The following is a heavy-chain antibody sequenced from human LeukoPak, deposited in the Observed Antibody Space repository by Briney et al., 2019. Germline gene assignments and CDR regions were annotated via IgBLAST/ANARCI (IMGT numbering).Heavy chain of an antibody. CDR1: GFTLSNYW. CDR2: INRDGSTT. CDR3: ARDKKSGESSEIDY. J-gene: IGHJ4*02. Sequence: GGSVRLSCAASGFTLSNYWVQWVRQAPGKGLVWVSHINRDGSTTKYADSVKGRFTVSRDNAKNTLNLQMNSLRAEDTAVYYCARDKKSGESSEIDYWGQGTLVTVSS. V-gene: IGHV3-74*03. D-gene: IGHD3-10*01.